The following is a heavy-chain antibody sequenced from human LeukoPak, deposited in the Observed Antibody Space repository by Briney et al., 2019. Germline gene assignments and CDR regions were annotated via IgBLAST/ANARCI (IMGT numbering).Heavy chain of an antibody. V-gene: IGHV1-18*01. CDR1: GYTFTSYG. CDR2: ISAYNGNT. Sequence: ASVKVSCKASGYTFTSYGISWVRQAPGQGLEWMGWISAYNGNTNYAQKLQGRVTMTTDTSTSTAYMELNSLISDDTAVYYCATVERGYSAYASFYFDYWGRGTLVTVSS. D-gene: IGHD5-12*01. CDR3: ATVERGYSAYASFYFDY. J-gene: IGHJ4*02.